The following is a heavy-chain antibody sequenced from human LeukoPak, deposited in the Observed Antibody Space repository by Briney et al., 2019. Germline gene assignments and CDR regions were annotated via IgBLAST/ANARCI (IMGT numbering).Heavy chain of an antibody. CDR2: IKQDGSEK. D-gene: IGHD2-15*01. Sequence: PGGSLRLSCEVSGFTSSSYWMSWLRQAPGKGLEWVANIKQDGSEKYYVDSVKGRFSISRDNAKNSLYLQMNSLRVEDTAVYYCARKGCGSGRCHDASDVWGQGTMVTVSS. CDR3: ARKGCGSGRCHDASDV. J-gene: IGHJ3*01. CDR1: GFTSSSYW. V-gene: IGHV3-7*05.